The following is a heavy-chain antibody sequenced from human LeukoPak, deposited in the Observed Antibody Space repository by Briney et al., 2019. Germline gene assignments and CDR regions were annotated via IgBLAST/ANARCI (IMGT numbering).Heavy chain of an antibody. CDR2: ISSSSIYI. D-gene: IGHD6-6*01. V-gene: IGHV3-21*01. CDR3: ARDDSSIAARLDH. J-gene: IGHJ5*02. CDR1: GFTFSSYS. Sequence: SGGSLRLSCAASGFTFSSYSMNWVRQAPGKGLEWVSSISSSSIYIYYVDSVKGRFTISRDNAKNSLYLQMNSLRAEDTAVYYCARDDSSIAARLDHWGQGTLVTVSS.